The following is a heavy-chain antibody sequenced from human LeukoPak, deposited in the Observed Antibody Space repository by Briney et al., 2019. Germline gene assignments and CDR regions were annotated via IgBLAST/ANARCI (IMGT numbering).Heavy chain of an antibody. CDR3: AKDILRYSSGGWFDP. D-gene: IGHD6-19*01. CDR1: GFTFSSYW. V-gene: IGHV3-7*03. CDR2: IKQDGSEK. Sequence: PGGSLRLSCAASGFTFSSYWMSWVRQAPGKGLEWVANIKQDGSEKYYVDSVKGRFTISRDNAKNSLYLQMNSLRAEDTALYYCAKDILRYSSGGWFDPWGQGTLVTVSS. J-gene: IGHJ5*02.